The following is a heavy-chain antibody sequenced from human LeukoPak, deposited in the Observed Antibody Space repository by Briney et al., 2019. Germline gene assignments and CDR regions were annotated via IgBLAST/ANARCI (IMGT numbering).Heavy chain of an antibody. J-gene: IGHJ5*02. CDR3: ARVCYYDSSGYSRDSNWFDP. CDR2: ISAYNGNT. CDR1: GYTFTSYG. V-gene: IGHV1-18*01. D-gene: IGHD3-22*01. Sequence: GASVKISCKASGYTFTSYGISWVRQAPGQGLKWMGWISAYNGNTNYALKLQGRVTMTTDTSTSTAYMELRSLRSDDTAVYYCARVCYYDSSGYSRDSNWFDPWGQGTLVTVSS.